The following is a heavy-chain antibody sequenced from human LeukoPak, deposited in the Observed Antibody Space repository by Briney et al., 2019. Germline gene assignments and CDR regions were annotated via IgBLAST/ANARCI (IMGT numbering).Heavy chain of an antibody. V-gene: IGHV4-59*12. CDR3: ARDGITMVRGVIIPNSLYYMDV. CDR1: GGPISSYY. J-gene: IGHJ6*03. Sequence: SETLSLTCSVSGGPISSYYWSWTRQPPGKGLEWIGYIYYSGSTNYNPSLKSRVTMSVDTSKNQFSLKLSSVTAADTAVYYCARDGITMVRGVIIPNSLYYMDVWGKGTTVTVSS. CDR2: IYYSGST. D-gene: IGHD3-10*01.